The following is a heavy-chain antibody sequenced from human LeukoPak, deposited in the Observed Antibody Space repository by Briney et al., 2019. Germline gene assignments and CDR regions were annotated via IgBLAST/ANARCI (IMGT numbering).Heavy chain of an antibody. CDR1: GFTFSTYA. V-gene: IGHV3-23*01. D-gene: IGHD5-12*01. CDR2: ISGTGDST. CDR3: AKQYSGYDYDLSDY. Sequence: GGSLRLSCAASGFTFSTYAMSWVRQAPGKGLEWVSAISGTGDSTYYVDSVKGRFTISRDNSKNTLYLQMNSLRAEDTAVYYCAKQYSGYDYDLSDYWGQGTLVTVSS. J-gene: IGHJ4*02.